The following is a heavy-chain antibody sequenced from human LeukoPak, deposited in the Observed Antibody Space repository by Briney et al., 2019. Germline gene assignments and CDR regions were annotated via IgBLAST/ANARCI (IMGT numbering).Heavy chain of an antibody. CDR1: GFTFSSYG. CDR3: ARGGYSSGWPFFDY. CDR2: ISYDGNNK. J-gene: IGHJ4*02. Sequence: GGSLRLSCAASGFTFSSYGMHWVRQAPGKGLEWVAVISYDGNNKYYADSVKGRFTISRDNSKNTLYLQVNSLRAEDTAVYYCARGGYSSGWPFFDYWGQGTLVTVSS. V-gene: IGHV3-30*03. D-gene: IGHD6-19*01.